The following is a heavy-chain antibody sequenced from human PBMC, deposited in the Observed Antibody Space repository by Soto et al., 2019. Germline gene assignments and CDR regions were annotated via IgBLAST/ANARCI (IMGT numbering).Heavy chain of an antibody. CDR3: ARRRGFPYYYGMDV. CDR2: IYHSGNT. V-gene: IGHV4-30-2*01. J-gene: IGHJ6*02. D-gene: IGHD5-12*01. CDR1: CGSISSGGYC. Sequence: PWETLSLTCAVSCGSISSGGYCWSWIRQPPGKGLEWIGYIYHSGNTYYNPSLKSRVTISVDRSKNQFSLKLSSVTAADTAVYYCARRRGFPYYYGMDVWGQGTTVTVSS.